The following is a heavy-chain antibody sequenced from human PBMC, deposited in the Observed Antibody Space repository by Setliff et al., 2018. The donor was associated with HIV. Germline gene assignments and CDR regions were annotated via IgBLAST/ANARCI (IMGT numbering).Heavy chain of an antibody. CDR2: ISWNSGSI. J-gene: IGHJ3*02. Sequence: GGSLRLSCAASGFTFDDYAMHWVRQAPGKGLEWVSGISWNSGSIGYADSVKGRFTISRDNAKNSLYLQMNSLRAEDTALYYCAKDRTSGWDAFDIWGQGTMVTVSS. D-gene: IGHD3-22*01. CDR1: GFTFDDYA. V-gene: IGHV3-9*01. CDR3: AKDRTSGWDAFDI.